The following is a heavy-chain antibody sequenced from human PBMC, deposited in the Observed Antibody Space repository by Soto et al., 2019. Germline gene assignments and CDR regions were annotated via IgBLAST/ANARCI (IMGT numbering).Heavy chain of an antibody. Sequence: GGSLRLSCAASGFTFSSYAMHWVRQAPGKGLAWVAVISYDGSNKFYADSVKGRFTISRDNSKNTLYLQMNSLRADDTAVYYCARVKGARRTFVYYYYGMDVLGQGTTVTVS. CDR2: ISYDGSNK. J-gene: IGHJ6*02. D-gene: IGHD1-26*01. CDR3: ARVKGARRTFVYYYYGMDV. CDR1: GFTFSSYA. V-gene: IGHV3-30-3*01.